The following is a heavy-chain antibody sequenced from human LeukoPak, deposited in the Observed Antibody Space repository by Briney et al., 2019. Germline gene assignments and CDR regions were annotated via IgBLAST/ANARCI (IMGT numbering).Heavy chain of an antibody. CDR2: ISESGGNR. CDR3: ARAPHSDNWSPYF. Sequence: GGSLRLSCAASGFTFSSYAMSWVRQAPGKGREWVSVISESGGNRNYADSVKGRFTISRDNSKNTLYLQVSSLRAEDTAVYYCARAPHSDNWSPYFWGQGALVTVSS. J-gene: IGHJ4*02. D-gene: IGHD1-1*01. CDR1: GFTFSSYA. V-gene: IGHV3-23*01.